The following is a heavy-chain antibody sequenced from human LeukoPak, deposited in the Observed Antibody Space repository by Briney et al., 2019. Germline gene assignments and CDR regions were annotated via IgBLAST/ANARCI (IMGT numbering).Heavy chain of an antibody. V-gene: IGHV3-11*06. J-gene: IGHJ4*02. CDR2: ISSSSSDT. D-gene: IGHD5/OR15-5a*01. CDR1: GFSFSDYY. Sequence: PGGSLRLSCAASGFSFSDYYMNWIRQAPGKGLEWASYISSSSSDTNYSGSVKGRFTVSRDNAKNSLYLQMDSLRAEDTAVYYCARMSTGTFSHFDYWGQGTLVTVSS. CDR3: ARMSTGTFSHFDY.